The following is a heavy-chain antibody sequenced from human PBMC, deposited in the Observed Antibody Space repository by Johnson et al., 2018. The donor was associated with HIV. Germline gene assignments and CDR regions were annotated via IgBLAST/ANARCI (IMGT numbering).Heavy chain of an antibody. Sequence: VQLVESGGGLIQPGGSLRLSCAASGFTVSSNYMSWVRQAPGKGLEWVSVIYSGGNTYYADSVKGRFTISRDNSKNTLYLQMNSLRAEDTAVYYCARGEQWLVPDSEDAFDIWGQGTMVTVSS. CDR3: ARGEQWLVPDSEDAFDI. CDR1: GFTVSSNY. D-gene: IGHD6-19*01. CDR2: IYSGGNT. V-gene: IGHV3-66*03. J-gene: IGHJ3*02.